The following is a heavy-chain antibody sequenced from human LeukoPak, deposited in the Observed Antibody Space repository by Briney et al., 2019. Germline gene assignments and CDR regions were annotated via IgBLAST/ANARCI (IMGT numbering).Heavy chain of an antibody. J-gene: IGHJ4*02. Sequence: PSETLSLTCTVSGGSISTYYWNWIRQSPGKGLEWIGNIYYSGSTNCNPSLKSRVTISVDTSKNQFSLKLSSVTAADTAVYYCARLEWELNFDYWGQGTLVTVSP. CDR3: ARLEWELNFDY. V-gene: IGHV4-59*08. D-gene: IGHD1-26*01. CDR1: GGSISTYY. CDR2: IYYSGST.